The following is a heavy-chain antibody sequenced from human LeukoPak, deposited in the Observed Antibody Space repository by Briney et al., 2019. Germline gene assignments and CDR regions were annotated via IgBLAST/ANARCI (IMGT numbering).Heavy chain of an antibody. J-gene: IGHJ4*02. V-gene: IGHV3-30*02. CDR3: AKDKKRGHYYDSSGPDY. Sequence: QTGGSLRLSCAATGFTFSSYGMHWVRQATGKGLEWVAFKRYDGSNKYYADSVKGRFTISRDNSKSTLYLQMNSLRAEDTAVYYCAKDKKRGHYYDSSGPDYWGQGTLVTVSS. CDR1: GFTFSSYG. CDR2: KRYDGSNK. D-gene: IGHD3-22*01.